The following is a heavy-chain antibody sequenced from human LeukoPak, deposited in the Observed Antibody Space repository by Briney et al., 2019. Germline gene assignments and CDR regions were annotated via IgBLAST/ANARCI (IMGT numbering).Heavy chain of an antibody. Sequence: GGSLRLSCAASGFTFSSYAMSWVRQAPGKGLEWVSAISGSGGSTYYADSVKGRFTISRDNSKNTLYLQMNSLRAEDTAVYYCAKGLGYCSGGSCYKGHYNYYGMDVWGQGTTVTVSS. J-gene: IGHJ6*02. CDR3: AKGLGYCSGGSCYKGHYNYYGMDV. V-gene: IGHV3-23*01. D-gene: IGHD2-15*01. CDR1: GFTFSSYA. CDR2: ISGSGGST.